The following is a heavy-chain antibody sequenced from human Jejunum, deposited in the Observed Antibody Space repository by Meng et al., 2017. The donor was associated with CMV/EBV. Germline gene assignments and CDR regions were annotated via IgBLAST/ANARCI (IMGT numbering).Heavy chain of an antibody. D-gene: IGHD6-13*01. Sequence: HLHLPESGQGLVKPSQTLSPPCTVSGGSISGSSYYWGWIRQPPGKGLECLATVYSTGSTYYDPSLKSRVTISVDTSKNQFSLRLSSVTAADTAVYYRARVWQPNYYFDYWGQGTLVTVSS. J-gene: IGHJ4*02. V-gene: IGHV4-39*07. CDR1: GGSISGSSYY. CDR2: VYSTGST. CDR3: ARVWQPNYYFDY.